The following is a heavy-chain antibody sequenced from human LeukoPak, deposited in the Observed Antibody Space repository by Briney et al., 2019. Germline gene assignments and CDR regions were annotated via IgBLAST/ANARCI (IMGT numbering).Heavy chain of an antibody. J-gene: IGHJ4*02. D-gene: IGHD6-19*01. CDR3: AKHIRSSGWYDRADY. CDR2: MSGSGDST. CDR1: GFTFRSYA. V-gene: IGHV3-23*01. Sequence: GGSLRLSCAASGFTFRSYAMSWVRQVPGMGLDWVSAMSGSGDSTYYADSVKGRFTISRDNSKNTLYLQMNSLRAEDTAVYYCAKHIRSSGWYDRADYWGQGTLVTVSS.